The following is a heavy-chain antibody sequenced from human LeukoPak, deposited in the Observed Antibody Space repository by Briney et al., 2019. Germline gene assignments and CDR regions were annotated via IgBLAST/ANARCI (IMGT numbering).Heavy chain of an antibody. J-gene: IGHJ5*02. CDR1: GASFSGYY. Sequence: KASETLSLTCAVYGASFSGYYWSWIRQPPGKGLEWIGEINHSGSTNYNPSLKSRVTISVDTSKNQFSLKLSSVTAADTAVYYCARGRRGSGWYGNWFDPWGQGTLVTVSS. D-gene: IGHD6-19*01. V-gene: IGHV4-34*01. CDR3: ARGRRGSGWYGNWFDP. CDR2: INHSGST.